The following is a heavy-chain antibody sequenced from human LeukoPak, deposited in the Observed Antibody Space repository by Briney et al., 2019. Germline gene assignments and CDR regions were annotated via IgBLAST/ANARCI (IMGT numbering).Heavy chain of an antibody. CDR2: IYYTGST. CDR1: GGSLSSSNYY. CDR3: ARQGRSGYDSYWFDP. D-gene: IGHD5-12*01. V-gene: IGHV4-39*01. J-gene: IGHJ5*02. Sequence: SETLSLTCTVSGGSLSSSNYYWGWIRQPPGEGLQWIGNIYYTGSTYYNPSLKSRVTISVDTSKNQFSLKLSSVTAADTAVYYCARQGRSGYDSYWFDPWGQGTLVTVSS.